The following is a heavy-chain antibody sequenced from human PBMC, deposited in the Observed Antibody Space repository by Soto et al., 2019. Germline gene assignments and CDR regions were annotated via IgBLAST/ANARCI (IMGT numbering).Heavy chain of an antibody. D-gene: IGHD6-19*01. CDR2: IYYSGST. V-gene: IGHV4-39*07. CDR1: GGSTSSSSYY. CDR3: ARGQQWLVVFRFDP. Sequence: PSETLSLTCTVSGGSTSSSSYYWGWIRQPPGKGLEWIGSIYYSGSTNYNPSLKSRVTISVDTSKNQFSLKLSSVTAADTAVYYCARGQQWLVVFRFDPWGQGTLVTVSS. J-gene: IGHJ5*02.